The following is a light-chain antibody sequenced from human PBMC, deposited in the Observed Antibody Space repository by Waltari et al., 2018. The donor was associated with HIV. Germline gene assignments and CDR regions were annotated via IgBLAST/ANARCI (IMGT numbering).Light chain of an antibody. Sequence: QSVLTQPHSVSGAPAPRVTLSCPASNSNLGTQAVHWYQQYPGTAPQLLISNTNSRPSGVPDRFSGSKSGTSASLAITGLQAEDEADYFCQSSDSTLSGSVFGGGTKLTVL. CDR1: NSNLGTQA. J-gene: IGLJ2*01. V-gene: IGLV1-40*01. CDR3: QSSDSTLSGSV. CDR2: NTN.